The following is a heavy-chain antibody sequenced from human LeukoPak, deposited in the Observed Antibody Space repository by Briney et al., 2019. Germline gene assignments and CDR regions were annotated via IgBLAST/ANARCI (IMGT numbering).Heavy chain of an antibody. J-gene: IGHJ4*02. Sequence: GGSLRLSCAASGFTFNNYAMNWVRQAPGKGLEWVSSIRGGGETTYYADSAKGRFTISRDNSQNTLYLKMNSLRAEDTAVYYCARDYADYVGYFFFDYWGQGTLVTVSS. CDR2: IRGGGETT. V-gene: IGHV3-23*01. D-gene: IGHD4-17*01. CDR1: GFTFNNYA. CDR3: ARDYADYVGYFFFDY.